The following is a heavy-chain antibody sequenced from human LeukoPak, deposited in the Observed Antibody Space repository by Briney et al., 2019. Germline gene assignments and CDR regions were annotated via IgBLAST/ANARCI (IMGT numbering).Heavy chain of an antibody. D-gene: IGHD2-8*02. CDR2: INSDGSDT. Sequence: QPGGSLRLSCAASGFTFSNFWMHWVRQAPGKGLVWVSRINSDGSDTSYADSVKGRLTISRDNAKNTLYLQMNSLRSKDTAIYYCVGGYDPHYWGQGTLVTVSS. V-gene: IGHV3-74*01. CDR1: GFTFSNFW. J-gene: IGHJ4*02. CDR3: VGGYDPHY.